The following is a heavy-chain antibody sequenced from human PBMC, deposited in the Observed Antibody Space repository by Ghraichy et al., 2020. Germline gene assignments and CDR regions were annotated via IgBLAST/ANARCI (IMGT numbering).Heavy chain of an antibody. J-gene: IGHJ5*02. D-gene: IGHD3-22*01. V-gene: IGHV3-23*01. CDR2: ISGSGGST. Sequence: LTCAASGFTFSNYAMNWVRQAPGKGLEWVSTISGSGGSTYYADSVKGRFTISRDNSKNTLYLQMNSLRAEDTAVYYCAKRAYSYDSSGYFWFDPWGQGTLVTVSS. CDR3: AKRAYSYDSSGYFWFDP. CDR1: GFTFSNYA.